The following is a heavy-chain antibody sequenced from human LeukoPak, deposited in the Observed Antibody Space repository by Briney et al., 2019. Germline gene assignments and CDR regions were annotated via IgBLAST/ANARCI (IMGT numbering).Heavy chain of an antibody. J-gene: IGHJ4*02. V-gene: IGHV1-18*01. D-gene: IGHD6-19*01. Sequence: ASVKVSCKASGYSFASYGISWVRQAPGQGLECMGWISADNGNTNYAQKFQDRVTMTTDTSTSTAYMELRSLRSDDTAVYYCARSSGWNTFDYWGQGTLVTVSS. CDR1: GYSFASYG. CDR3: ARSSGWNTFDY. CDR2: ISADNGNT.